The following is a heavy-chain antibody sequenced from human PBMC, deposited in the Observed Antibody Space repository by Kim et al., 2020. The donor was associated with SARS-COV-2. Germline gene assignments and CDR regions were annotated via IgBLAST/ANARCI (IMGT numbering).Heavy chain of an antibody. J-gene: IGHJ4*02. V-gene: IGHV4-39*01. Sequence: SETLSLTCTVSGGSISSRSYYWGWIRQPPGKGLEWIGTIYYSGNTYYNPPLKSRVTISVDTSKNQFSLKLSSVTAADTAVYYCARLRADNRGYWGQGTLVSVSS. D-gene: IGHD3-22*01. CDR2: IYYSGNT. CDR1: GGSISSRSYY. CDR3: ARLRADNRGY.